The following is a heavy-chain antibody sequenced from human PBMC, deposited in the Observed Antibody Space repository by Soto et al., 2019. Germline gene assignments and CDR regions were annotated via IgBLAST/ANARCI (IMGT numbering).Heavy chain of an antibody. Sequence: QVQLQESGPGLVKPSEPLSLTCSVSGGSISNHYWSWIRQPPGKGLEWIGYIYYNGNTNYNPSPKSRVTMSVDTSRNQISLKLTTVTAADTAVYYCTRANWYSEYWGQGTLVTVSS. CDR2: IYYNGNT. J-gene: IGHJ4*02. V-gene: IGHV4-59*11. D-gene: IGHD7-27*01. CDR3: TRANWYSEY. CDR1: GGSISNHY.